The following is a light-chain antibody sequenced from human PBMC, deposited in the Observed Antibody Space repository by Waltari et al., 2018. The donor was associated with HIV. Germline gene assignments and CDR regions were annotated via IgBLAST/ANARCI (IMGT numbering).Light chain of an antibody. CDR3: GTWDSSLSAVV. CDR2: DDN. J-gene: IGLJ1*01. V-gene: IGLV1-51*01. Sequence: QSVLTQPPSVSAAPGQKVTISCSGSSSNIGNNYVSWYQQLPGTAPKLLIYDDNERPSGIPDRFSGSKSGTSATLGITGLKTGDEADYYCGTWDSSLSAVVFGTVTKVTVL. CDR1: SSNIGNNY.